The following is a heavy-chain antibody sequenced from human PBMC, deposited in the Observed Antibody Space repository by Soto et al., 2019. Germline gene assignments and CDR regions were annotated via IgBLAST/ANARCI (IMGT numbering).Heavy chain of an antibody. CDR1: GYIFTDYY. J-gene: IGHJ6*02. CDR3: ARDGVAVAGILGMDV. V-gene: IGHV1-2*04. D-gene: IGHD6-13*01. CDR2: INPNGGGT. Sequence: ASVKVSCKASGYIFTDYYLHWVRQAPGQGLEWVGWINPNGGGTNYARKFEGWVTMTRDTSISTAYMELTRLKSDDTAVYYCARDGVAVAGILGMDVWGQGTTVTVSS.